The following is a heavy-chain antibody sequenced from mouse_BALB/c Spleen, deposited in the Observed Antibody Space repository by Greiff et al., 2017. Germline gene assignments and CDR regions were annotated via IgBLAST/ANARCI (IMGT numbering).Heavy chain of an antibody. V-gene: IGHV1-9*01. Sequence: QVQLQQSGAELAKPGASVKMSCKASGYTFSSYWIEWVKQRPGHGLEWIGEILPGSGSTNYNEKFKGKATFTADTSSNTAYMQLSSLTSEDSAVYYCARGGTMITRLAYWGQGTLVTVSA. D-gene: IGHD2-4*01. CDR1: GYTFSSYW. CDR2: ILPGSGST. J-gene: IGHJ3*01. CDR3: ARGGTMITRLAY.